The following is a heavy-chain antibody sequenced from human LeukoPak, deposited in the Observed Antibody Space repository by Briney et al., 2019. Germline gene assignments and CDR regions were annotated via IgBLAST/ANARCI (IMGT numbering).Heavy chain of an antibody. CDR2: ISSNGGST. J-gene: IGHJ6*03. V-gene: IGHV3-64*01. CDR3: AKDLVEHYYGSGYYYYYMDV. D-gene: IGHD3-10*01. Sequence: GGSLRLSCAASGFTFSSYAMHWVRQAPGKGLEYVSAISSNGGSTYYANSVKGRFTISRDNSKNTLYLQMNSLRAEDTAVYYCAKDLVEHYYGSGYYYYYMDVWGKGTTVTISS. CDR1: GFTFSSYA.